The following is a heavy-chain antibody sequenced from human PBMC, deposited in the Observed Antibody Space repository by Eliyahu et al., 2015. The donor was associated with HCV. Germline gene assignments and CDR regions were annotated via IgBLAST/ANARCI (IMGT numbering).Heavy chain of an antibody. CDR2: INHSGST. CDR1: GGSFSGYY. D-gene: IGHD2-2*01. Sequence: QVQLQQWGAGLLKPSETLSLTCAVYGGSFSGYYWSWIRQPPGKGLEWIGEINHSGSTNYNPSLKSRVTISVDTSKNQFSLKLSSVTAADTAVYYCASSRCSSTSCYFDYWGQGTLVTVSS. CDR3: ASSRCSSTSCYFDY. J-gene: IGHJ4*02. V-gene: IGHV4-34*01.